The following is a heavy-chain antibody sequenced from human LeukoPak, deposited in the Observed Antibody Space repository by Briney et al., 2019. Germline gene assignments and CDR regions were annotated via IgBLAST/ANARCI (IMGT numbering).Heavy chain of an antibody. Sequence: GESLKISCKGSGYSFTSYWIGWVRQMPGKGLGWMGIIYPGDSDTRYSPSFQGQVTISADKSISTAYLQWSSLKASDSAMYYCARGGVRRGYSYGWYYFDYWGQGTLVTVSS. CDR1: GYSFTSYW. V-gene: IGHV5-51*01. CDR2: IYPGDSDT. J-gene: IGHJ4*02. CDR3: ARGGVRRGYSYGWYYFDY. D-gene: IGHD5-18*01.